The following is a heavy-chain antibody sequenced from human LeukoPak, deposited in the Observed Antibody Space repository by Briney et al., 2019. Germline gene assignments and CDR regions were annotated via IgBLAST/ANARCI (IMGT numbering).Heavy chain of an antibody. Sequence: PGGSLRLSCAASGFIFSSYWMSWVRQAPGKGLEWVAYIKQDASEKNYVDSVKGRFTISRDNAKNSVYLQMNSLRVEDTAVYYCARDVHLVRGAHISGPHNWFDPWGQGTLVTVSS. J-gene: IGHJ5*02. D-gene: IGHD3-10*01. CDR1: GFIFSSYW. V-gene: IGHV3-7*01. CDR3: ARDVHLVRGAHISGPHNWFDP. CDR2: IKQDASEK.